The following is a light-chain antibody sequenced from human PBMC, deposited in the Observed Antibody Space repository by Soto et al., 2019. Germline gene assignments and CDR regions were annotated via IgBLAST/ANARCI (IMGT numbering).Light chain of an antibody. CDR3: MQHTSYPWT. Sequence: DMQSTQSPSSMSASVGNRVTITSRSSQCISKYLAWFQQRPGKVPRRLVYAASSLQSGVPSRFSGSGSGTEFTLTISSLQPEDFGTYYCMQHTSYPWTFGKGTKVDIK. CDR2: AAS. J-gene: IGKJ1*01. V-gene: IGKV1-17*03. CDR1: QCISKY.